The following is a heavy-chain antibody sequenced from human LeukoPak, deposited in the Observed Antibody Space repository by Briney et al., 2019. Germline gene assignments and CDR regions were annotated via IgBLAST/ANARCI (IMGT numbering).Heavy chain of an antibody. CDR1: GGTFSSYT. CDR3: ASESGSYNDAFDI. J-gene: IGHJ3*02. D-gene: IGHD1-26*01. V-gene: IGHV1-69*02. Sequence: SVKVSCKASGGTFSSYTISWVRQAPGQGLEWMGRIIPILGIANYAQKFQGRVTITADKSTSTDYMELSSLRSEDTAVYYCASESGSYNDAFDIWGQGTMVTVSS. CDR2: IIPILGIA.